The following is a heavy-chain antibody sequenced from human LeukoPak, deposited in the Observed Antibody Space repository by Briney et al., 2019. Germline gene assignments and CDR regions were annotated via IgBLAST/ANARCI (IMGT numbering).Heavy chain of an antibody. Sequence: QPGGSLRLSCAASGFTFSSYAMHWVRQAPGKGLKWVAVISYDGTNKYYADSVRGRFTISRDNSKNTLYLQMNSLRVDDTAVYYCARATYSTLHFSYYFDYWGQGTLVTVSS. CDR3: ARATYSTLHFSYYFDY. V-gene: IGHV3-30-3*01. CDR2: ISYDGTNK. CDR1: GFTFSSYA. D-gene: IGHD6-13*01. J-gene: IGHJ4*02.